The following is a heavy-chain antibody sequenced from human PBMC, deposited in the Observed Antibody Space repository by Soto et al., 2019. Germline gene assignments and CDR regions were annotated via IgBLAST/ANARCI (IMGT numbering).Heavy chain of an antibody. CDR2: IIPIFGTA. CDR1: GGTFSSYA. CDR3: AREIADRGTFYFDY. J-gene: IGHJ4*02. Sequence: SVKVSCKASGGTFSSYAISWVRQAPGQGLEWMGGIIPIFGTANYAQKFQGRVTITADESTSTAYMELSSLRSEDTAVYYCAREIADRGTFYFDYWGQGTLVTVSS. V-gene: IGHV1-69*13. D-gene: IGHD6-13*01.